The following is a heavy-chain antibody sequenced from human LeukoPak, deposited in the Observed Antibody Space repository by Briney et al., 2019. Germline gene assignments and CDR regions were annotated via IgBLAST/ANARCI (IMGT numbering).Heavy chain of an antibody. V-gene: IGHV3-33*01. CDR3: ARDGGGVRYFDWENAPNYFDY. Sequence: GRSLRLSCAASGFTFSSYGMHWVRQAPGKGLEWVAVIWYDGSNKYYADSVKGRFTISRDNSKNTLYLQINSLRAEDTAVYYCARDGGGVRYFDWENAPNYFDYWGQGTLVTVSS. CDR1: GFTFSSYG. CDR2: IWYDGSNK. J-gene: IGHJ4*02. D-gene: IGHD3-9*01.